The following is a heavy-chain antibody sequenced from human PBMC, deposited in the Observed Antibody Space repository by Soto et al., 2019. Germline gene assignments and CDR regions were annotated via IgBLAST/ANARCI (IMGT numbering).Heavy chain of an antibody. CDR2: INPSGGST. CDR3: ARDRLFSRGGWYYYVRDV. V-gene: IGHV1-46*01. CDR1: GYTFTSYY. J-gene: IGHJ6*04. D-gene: IGHD2-21*01. Sequence: ASVKVSCKASGYTFTSYYMHWVRQAPGQGLEWMGIINPSGGSTSYAQKFQGRVTMTRDTSTSTVYMELSSLRSEDTAVYYCARDRLFSRGGWYYYVRDVGGKGTRVTVPS.